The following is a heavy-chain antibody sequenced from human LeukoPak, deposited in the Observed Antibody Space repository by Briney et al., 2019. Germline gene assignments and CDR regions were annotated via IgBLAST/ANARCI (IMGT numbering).Heavy chain of an antibody. CDR2: INAGNGNT. J-gene: IGHJ5*02. V-gene: IGHV1-3*01. CDR1: GYTFTSYA. CDR3: ARERIAAPNWFDP. D-gene: IGHD6-6*01. Sequence: ASVKVSCKASGYTFTSYAMHWVRQAPGQRLEWMGWINAGNGNTKYSQKFQGRVTITRDTSASTAYMELSSLRSEDTAVYYCARERIAAPNWFDPWGQGTLVTVSS.